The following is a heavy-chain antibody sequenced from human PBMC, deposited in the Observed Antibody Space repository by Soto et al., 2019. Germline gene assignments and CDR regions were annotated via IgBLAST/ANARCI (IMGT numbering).Heavy chain of an antibody. CDR2: IIPIFGTA. V-gene: IGHV1-69*06. CDR3: ASSYWLSKDRGVVPRAFDI. CDR1: GGTFSSYA. Sequence: SVEVSCKASGGTFSSYAISWVRQAPGQGLEWMGGIIPIFGTANYAQKFQGRVTITADKSTSTAYMELSSLRSEDTAVYYCASSYWLSKDRGVVPRAFDIWGQGTMVTVSS. J-gene: IGHJ3*02. D-gene: IGHD3-3*01.